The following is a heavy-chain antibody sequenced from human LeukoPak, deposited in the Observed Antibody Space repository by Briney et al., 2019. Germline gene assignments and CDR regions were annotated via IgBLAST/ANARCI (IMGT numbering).Heavy chain of an antibody. CDR2: IDWDDDK. J-gene: IGHJ4*02. D-gene: IGHD1-26*01. CDR1: GFSLSSSGMC. CDR3: ARGYSGSYRSDY. Sequence: SGPALVKSTQTLTLTCTFSGFSLSSSGMCVSWIRQPPGKALEWLARIDWDDDKYYSTSLKTRLTISKDTSKNQVVLTMTNMDPVDTATYYCARGYSGSYRSDYWGQGTLVTDSS. V-gene: IGHV2-70*11.